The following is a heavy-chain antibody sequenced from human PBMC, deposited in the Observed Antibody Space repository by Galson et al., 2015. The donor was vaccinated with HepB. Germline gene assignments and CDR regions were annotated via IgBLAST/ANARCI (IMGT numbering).Heavy chain of an antibody. CDR3: ARDRDGGGAFDI. CDR1: GFTFSSYA. CDR2: ISYDGSNK. Sequence: SLRLSCAASGFTFSSYAMHWVRQAPGKGLEWVAVISYDGSNKYYADSLKGRFTISRDNSKNTLYLQMNSLRAEDTAVYYCARDRDGGGAFDIWGQGTMVTVSS. J-gene: IGHJ3*02. V-gene: IGHV3-30-3*01.